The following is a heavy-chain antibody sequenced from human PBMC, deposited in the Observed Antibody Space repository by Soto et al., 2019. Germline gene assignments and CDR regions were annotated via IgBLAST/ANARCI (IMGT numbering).Heavy chain of an antibody. Sequence: SETLSLTCTVSGGCISSDDSYWSRTRQPPGKCLEGIGCIDDSRSTSYNPSRRSRVTISLDTSKKHFSLKLSTVTAADTAVYYCARTYYNDSSGGPEWCQGSIVAVSS. CDR1: GGCISSDDSY. J-gene: IGHJ4*02. V-gene: IGHV4-30-4*01. CDR3: ARTYYNDSSGGPE. D-gene: IGHD3-22*01. CDR2: IDDSRST.